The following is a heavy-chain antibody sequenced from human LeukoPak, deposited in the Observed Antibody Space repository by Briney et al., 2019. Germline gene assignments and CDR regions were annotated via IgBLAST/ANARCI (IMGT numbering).Heavy chain of an antibody. V-gene: IGHV1-18*01. D-gene: IGHD6-13*01. J-gene: IGHJ5*02. CDR2: ISAYNGNT. CDR1: GYTFTSYG. Sequence: VASVKVSCKASGYTFTSYGISWVRQAPGQGLEWMGWISAYNGNTSYAQKLQGRVTMTTDTSTSTAYMELRSLRSDDTAVYYCARVGYIAAAGIQLSLWFDPWGQGTLVTVSS. CDR3: ARVGYIAAAGIQLSLWFDP.